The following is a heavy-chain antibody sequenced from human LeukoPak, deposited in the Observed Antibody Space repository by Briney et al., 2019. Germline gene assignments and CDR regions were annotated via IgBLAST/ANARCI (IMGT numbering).Heavy chain of an antibody. Sequence: SQTLSLTCAVSGGSISSGGYSWSWIRQPPGKGLEWIGYIYHSGSTNYNPSLKSRVTISVDKSKNQFSLKLSSVTAADTAVYFCASRILSRYSYGLQYFDYWGQGTLVTVSS. CDR3: ASRILSRYSYGLQYFDY. CDR1: GGSISSGGYS. J-gene: IGHJ4*02. V-gene: IGHV4-30-2*01. CDR2: IYHSGST. D-gene: IGHD5-18*01.